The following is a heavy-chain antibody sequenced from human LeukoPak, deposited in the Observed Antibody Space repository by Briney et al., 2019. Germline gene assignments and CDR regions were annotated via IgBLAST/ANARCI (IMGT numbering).Heavy chain of an antibody. D-gene: IGHD3-10*01. CDR1: GYTLTELS. Sequence: GASVKVSCKVSGYTLTELSMHWVRQAPGKGLEWMGGFDPEDGETIYAQKFQGRVTMTEDTSTDTAYMELSSLRSEDTAVYYCATAGGWFGELLSDWELDYWGQGTLVTVSS. CDR3: ATAGGWFGELLSDWELDY. CDR2: FDPEDGET. V-gene: IGHV1-24*01. J-gene: IGHJ4*02.